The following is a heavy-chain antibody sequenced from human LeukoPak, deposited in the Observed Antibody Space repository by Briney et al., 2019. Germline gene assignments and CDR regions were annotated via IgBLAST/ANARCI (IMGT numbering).Heavy chain of an antibody. Sequence: HPGGSLRPSCAASGFTFSSYAMSWVGQAPVKGLEWVSAISGGGGSTYYADSVKGRFTISRDNSKNTLYLQMNSLRAEDTAVYYCARKLYSDNSHDAFDIWGQGTMVIVSS. V-gene: IGHV3-23*01. CDR3: ARKLYSDNSHDAFDI. J-gene: IGHJ3*02. D-gene: IGHD1-26*01. CDR1: GFTFSSYA. CDR2: ISGGGGST.